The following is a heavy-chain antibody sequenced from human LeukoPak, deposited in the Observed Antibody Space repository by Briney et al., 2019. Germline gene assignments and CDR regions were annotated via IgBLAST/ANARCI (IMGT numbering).Heavy chain of an antibody. CDR2: ISVSSRNVI. Sequence: PGGSLRLSCAAPGFTFSSYSMNWVRQAPGKGLEWLSYISVSSRNVIDYADSVKGRFTISRDDAKNSLYLQMNSLRAEDTAVYFCARDFGPRLYAFDVWGQGTMITVSS. J-gene: IGHJ3*01. D-gene: IGHD3-16*01. CDR1: GFTFSSYS. V-gene: IGHV3-48*04. CDR3: ARDFGPRLYAFDV.